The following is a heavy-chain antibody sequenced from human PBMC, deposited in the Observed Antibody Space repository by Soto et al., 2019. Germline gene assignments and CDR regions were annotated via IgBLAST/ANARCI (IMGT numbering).Heavy chain of an antibody. CDR1: GYTFTSYG. V-gene: IGHV1-18*01. D-gene: IGHD6-19*01. CDR2: ISAYNGNT. CDR3: ARDLNSGGWDDAFDI. Sequence: ASVKVSCKASGYTFTSYGISWVRQAPGQGLEWMGWISAYNGNTNYAQKLQGRVTMTTDTSTSTAYMELRSLRSDDTAVYYCARDLNSGGWDDAFDIWGQGTMVTGSS. J-gene: IGHJ3*02.